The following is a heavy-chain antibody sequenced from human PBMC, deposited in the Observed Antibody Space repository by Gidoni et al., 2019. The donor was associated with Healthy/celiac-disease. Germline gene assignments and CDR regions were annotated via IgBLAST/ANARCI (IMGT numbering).Heavy chain of an antibody. CDR1: GFTFSSYA. Sequence: EVQLLESGGGLVQPGGSLRLSCAASGFTFSSYAMSWVRQAPGKGLEWVSAISGSGGSTYYADSVKGRFTISRDNSKNTLYLQMNSLRAEDTAVYYCAKSPLEYYYGSGSYFVYWGQGTLVTVSS. J-gene: IGHJ4*02. D-gene: IGHD3-10*01. CDR3: AKSPLEYYYGSGSYFVY. CDR2: ISGSGGST. V-gene: IGHV3-23*01.